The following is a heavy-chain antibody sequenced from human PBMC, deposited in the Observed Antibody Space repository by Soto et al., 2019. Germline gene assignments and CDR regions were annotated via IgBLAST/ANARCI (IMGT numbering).Heavy chain of an antibody. CDR1: GFTFSNNG. CDR2: IWYDGINK. J-gene: IGHJ6*02. D-gene: IGHD2-15*01. CDR3: ARDRVQMVDGLDV. Sequence: QVQLVESGGGGVQPGRSLRLSCAASGFTFSNNGMHWVRQAPGKGLEWVAVIWYDGINKYYADSVKGRFIISRDNSKNTVYLQMNSLRAEDTAVYYCARDRVQMVDGLDVWGQGTTVTVSS. V-gene: IGHV3-33*01.